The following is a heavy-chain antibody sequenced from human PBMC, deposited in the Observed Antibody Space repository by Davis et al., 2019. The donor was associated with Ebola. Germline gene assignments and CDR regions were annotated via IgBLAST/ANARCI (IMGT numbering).Heavy chain of an antibody. CDR1: GFTFRRYA. CDR2: IRGSGGST. CDR3: ATIAAPVSDWYFDL. D-gene: IGHD6-6*01. J-gene: IGHJ2*01. Sequence: GESLKISCAASGFTFRRYAMRWVRQAPGKGLEWVSAIRGSGGSTYYADSVKGRFTISRDNSKNTLYLQMNSLRAEDTAVYYCATIAAPVSDWYFDLWGRGTLVTVSS. V-gene: IGHV3-23*01.